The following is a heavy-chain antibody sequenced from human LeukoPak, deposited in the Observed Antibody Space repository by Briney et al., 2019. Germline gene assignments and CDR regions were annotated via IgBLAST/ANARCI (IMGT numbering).Heavy chain of an antibody. CDR3: STDSGRSYFYFDF. CDR1: GFGLSVLS. J-gene: IGHJ4*02. Sequence: ASVKVSCKISGFGLSVLSIHWMRQAPGKGLEWVGGIRPETGEPIFAQKFRGRVTITEDTFTDTGYLELRGLSSEDTAVYYCSTDSGRSYFYFDFWGQGTLVTVSS. V-gene: IGHV1-24*01. D-gene: IGHD3-10*01. CDR2: IRPETGEP.